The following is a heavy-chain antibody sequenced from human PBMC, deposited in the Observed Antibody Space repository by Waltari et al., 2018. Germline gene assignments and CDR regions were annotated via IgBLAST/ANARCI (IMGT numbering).Heavy chain of an antibody. CDR2: KRRDGSQA. J-gene: IGHJ4*02. CDR3: ARESTASNEGV. CDR1: GFTFRNYW. D-gene: IGHD4-17*01. V-gene: IGHV3-7*01. Sequence: EEQLVESGGGLVQPGGSLRLSCEGSGFTFRNYWMSWVRQAPGKGLVWVANKRRDGSQANYVDSVKGRFTISRDNAKKSLYLQMNSLRAEDTGVYYCARESTASNEGVWGQGTLVTVSS.